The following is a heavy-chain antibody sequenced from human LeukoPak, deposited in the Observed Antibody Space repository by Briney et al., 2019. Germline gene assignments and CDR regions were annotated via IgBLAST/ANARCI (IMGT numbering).Heavy chain of an antibody. CDR3: ARVYNGSPLDY. CDR2: ITTYNGNT. V-gene: IGHV1-18*01. J-gene: IGHJ4*02. CDR1: GYTSTSYG. D-gene: IGHD1-26*01. Sequence: GASVKVSCKASGYTSTSYGIIWGRQAPGQGLEWMGWITTYNGNTNYAQKLQGRVTMTTDTSTRTVYMELRSLRSDDTAVYYCARVYNGSPLDYWGQGTLVTVSS.